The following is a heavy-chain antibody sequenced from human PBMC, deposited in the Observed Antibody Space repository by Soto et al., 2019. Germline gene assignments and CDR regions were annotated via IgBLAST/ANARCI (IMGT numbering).Heavy chain of an antibody. J-gene: IGHJ6*02. D-gene: IGHD3-3*01. V-gene: IGHV6-1*01. CDR1: GDSVSSNSAA. CDR2: TYYRSKWYN. Sequence: PSQTLSLTCAISGDSVSSNSAAWNWISQSPSRGLEWLGRTYYRSKWYNDYAVSVESRITINPDTSKNQFSLQLNSVTPEDTAVYYCARAHGDFWSGPYYGMDVWGQGTTVTVSS. CDR3: ARAHGDFWSGPYYGMDV.